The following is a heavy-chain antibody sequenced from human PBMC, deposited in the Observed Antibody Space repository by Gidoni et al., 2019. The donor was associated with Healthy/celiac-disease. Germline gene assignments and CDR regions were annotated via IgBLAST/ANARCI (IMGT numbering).Heavy chain of an antibody. V-gene: IGHV4-34*01. CDR3: AGGRDYYGSGSYYNRGYSYGLRFDY. CDR1: GGSFSGYY. J-gene: IGHJ4*02. CDR2: INHSGST. D-gene: IGHD3-10*01. Sequence: QVQLQQWGAGLLKPSETLSLTCAVYGGSFSGYYWSWIRQPPGKGLEWIGEINHSGSTNYNPSLKSRVTISVDTSKNQFSLKLSSVTAADTAVYYCAGGRDYYGSGSYYNRGYSYGLRFDYWGQGTLVTVSS.